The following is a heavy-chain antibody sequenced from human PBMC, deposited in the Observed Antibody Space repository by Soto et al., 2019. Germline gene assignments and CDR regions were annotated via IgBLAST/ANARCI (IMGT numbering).Heavy chain of an antibody. Sequence: EVQLLESGGVWVQPGRSLRLSCAPSGFTFSSYAMTWVAQAPGKGLEWVSVISGSDVSTYYADSVKGRFTISRDNSKNTLYMEMNSLRAEDTAVYYCAKRSSSSTFDYWGQGTLVTVSS. V-gene: IGHV3-23*01. CDR1: GFTFSSYA. J-gene: IGHJ4*02. CDR3: AKRSSSSTFDY. D-gene: IGHD6-6*01. CDR2: ISGSDVST.